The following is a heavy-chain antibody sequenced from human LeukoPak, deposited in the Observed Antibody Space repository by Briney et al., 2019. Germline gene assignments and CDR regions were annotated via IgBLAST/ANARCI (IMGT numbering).Heavy chain of an antibody. D-gene: IGHD2/OR15-2a*01. J-gene: IGHJ6*04. CDR1: GFTFSSYG. V-gene: IGHV3-33*01. Sequence: GGSLRLSCAASGFTFSSYGMHWVRQAPGKGLEWVAVIWYDGSNKYYAGSVKGRFTISRDNSKNTLYLQMNSLRAEDTAVYYCARDSMAYYYYYGMDVWGKGTTVTVSS. CDR2: IWYDGSNK. CDR3: ARDSMAYYYYYGMDV.